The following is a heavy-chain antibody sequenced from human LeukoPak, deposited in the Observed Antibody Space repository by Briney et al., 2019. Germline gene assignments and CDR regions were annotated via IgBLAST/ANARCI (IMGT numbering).Heavy chain of an antibody. CDR1: GGSINNYY. D-gene: IGHD3-16*02. CDR3: AREHDYIWGTYRYTFSHLDY. CDR2: IYYSGST. Sequence: PSETLSLTCTVSGGSINNYYWSWIRQPPGKGLEWIAYIYYSGSTSYNPSLKSRVTISVDTSKNQFSLKLSSVTAADTAVYYCAREHDYIWGTYRYTFSHLDYWGQGTLLTVSS. V-gene: IGHV4-59*01. J-gene: IGHJ4*02.